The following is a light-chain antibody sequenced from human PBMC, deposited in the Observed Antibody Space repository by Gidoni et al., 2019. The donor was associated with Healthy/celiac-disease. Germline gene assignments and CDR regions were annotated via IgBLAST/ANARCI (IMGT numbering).Light chain of an antibody. Sequence: DIVMTQSPDSLAASLGERATINCKSSQSILYSSNNKNYLAWYQQKPGQPPKLLIYWASTREAGVPGRFSGGGSVTDFTLTISSLQAEDVAVYYCQQYYGTPITFGQGTRLEIK. CDR2: WAS. J-gene: IGKJ5*01. CDR3: QQYYGTPIT. V-gene: IGKV4-1*01. CDR1: QSILYSSNNKNY.